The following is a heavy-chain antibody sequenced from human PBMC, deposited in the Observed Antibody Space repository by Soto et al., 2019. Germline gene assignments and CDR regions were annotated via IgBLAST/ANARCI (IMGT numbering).Heavy chain of an antibody. CDR2: TYYKSKWNN. V-gene: IGHV6-1*01. D-gene: IGHD3-10*01. Sequence: SQTLSLPCVNTGDSVSSNSSGWNWIRQSPSRGLEWLGRTYYKSKWNNDYALSVKSRITINPDTSKNQFSLHLYSVTPEDTAVYYCTGITWFRGMDVWGQGTPVTVSS. CDR1: GDSVSSNSSG. J-gene: IGHJ6*02. CDR3: TGITWFRGMDV.